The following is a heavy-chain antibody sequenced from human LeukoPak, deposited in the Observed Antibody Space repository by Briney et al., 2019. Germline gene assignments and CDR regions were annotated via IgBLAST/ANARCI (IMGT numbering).Heavy chain of an antibody. CDR2: VYYSGSA. CDR1: GGSISTYY. D-gene: IGHD3-22*01. Sequence: SETLSLTCTVSGGSISTYYWNWIRQSPGEALEWIGYVYYSGSANYNPSLKSRVTISVDTSKSQFSLNLTSVTAADTAVYYCARQDGYYDSSGYYDYWGQGTLVTVSS. J-gene: IGHJ4*02. V-gene: IGHV4-59*13. CDR3: ARQDGYYDSSGYYDY.